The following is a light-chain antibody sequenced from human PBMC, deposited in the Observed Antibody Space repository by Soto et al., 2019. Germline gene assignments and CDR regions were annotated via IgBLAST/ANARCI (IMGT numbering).Light chain of an antibody. CDR1: TGAVTSGHY. Sequence: QAVVTQEPSLTVSPGGTVTLTCGSSTGAVTSGHYPYWFQQKPGQAPRTLLYDTSTKHSWTPARFSGSLLGGKAALTLSGAQPEDEAEYYCLLSYSGARVFGGGTTLTVL. V-gene: IGLV7-46*01. CDR2: DTS. CDR3: LLSYSGARV. J-gene: IGLJ3*02.